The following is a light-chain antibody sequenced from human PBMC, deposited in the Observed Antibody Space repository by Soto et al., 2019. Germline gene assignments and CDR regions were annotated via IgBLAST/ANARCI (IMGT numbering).Light chain of an antibody. Sequence: DIQRTESPLTMSEAAGDRVPXTCRASQSISSRLAWYQQKPGKAPKLRIYKASNLDSGVPSRFSGSGSGTEFTLTISSLQPDDFATFYCQQYHSYSWTFGQGTKVDI. J-gene: IGKJ1*01. CDR1: QSISSR. CDR2: KAS. V-gene: IGKV1-5*03. CDR3: QQYHSYSWT.